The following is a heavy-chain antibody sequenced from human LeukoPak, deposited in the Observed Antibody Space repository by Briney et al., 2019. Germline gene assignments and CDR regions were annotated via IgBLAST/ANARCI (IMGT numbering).Heavy chain of an antibody. V-gene: IGHV4-61*02. CDR1: GGSISSGSYY. CDR2: IYTSGST. CDR3: ARDSCSGGSCYSSWFDP. D-gene: IGHD2-15*01. J-gene: IGHJ5*02. Sequence: SQTLSLTCTVSGGSISSGSYYWSWIRQPAGKGLEWIGRIYTSGSTNYNPSLKSRFTISVDTSKNQFSLKLSSVTAADTAVYYCARDSCSGGSCYSSWFDPWGQGTLVTVSS.